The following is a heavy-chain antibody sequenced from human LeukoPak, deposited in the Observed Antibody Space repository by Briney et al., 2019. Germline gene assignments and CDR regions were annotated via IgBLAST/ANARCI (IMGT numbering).Heavy chain of an antibody. D-gene: IGHD3-3*01. Sequence: PSETLSLTCNVSGGSISSSSYYWGRLRQPPGTGLEWIGSIYYSGSTYYNPSLKSRVTISVDTSKNQFSLKLSSVTAADTAVYYCARRLDKEWLFSMSRWFDPWGQGTLVTVSS. V-gene: IGHV4-39*07. J-gene: IGHJ5*02. CDR2: IYYSGST. CDR3: ARRLDKEWLFSMSRWFDP. CDR1: GGSISSSSYY.